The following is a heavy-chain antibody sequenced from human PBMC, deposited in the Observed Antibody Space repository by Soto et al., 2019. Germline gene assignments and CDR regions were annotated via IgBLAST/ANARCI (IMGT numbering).Heavy chain of an antibody. V-gene: IGHV4-30-2*01. D-gene: IGHD2-2*01. CDR1: GGSISSGGYS. CDR3: ARALVPAASRFDP. Sequence: QLQLQESGSGLVKPSQTLSLTCAVSGGSISSGGYSWSWIRQPPGKGLEWIGYIYHSGSTYYNPSLKSRVNISVDRAKNQFSLKLSSVTAADTAVYYCARALVPAASRFDPWGQGTLVTVSS. CDR2: IYHSGST. J-gene: IGHJ5*02.